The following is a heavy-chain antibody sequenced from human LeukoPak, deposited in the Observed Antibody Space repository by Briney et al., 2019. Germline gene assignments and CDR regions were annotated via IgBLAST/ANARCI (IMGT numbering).Heavy chain of an antibody. D-gene: IGHD3-22*01. CDR3: TTDMNYYDSSGFVRDGDY. CDR2: IKSKTDGGTT. CDR1: GFTFSSYW. J-gene: IGHJ4*02. V-gene: IGHV3-15*01. Sequence: GGSLRLSCAASGFTFSSYWMSWVRQAPGKGLEWVGCIKSKTDGGTTDYAAHVKGRFTISRDDSKNTLYLQMNSLKTEDTAVYYCTTDMNYYDSSGFVRDGDYWGQGTLVTVSS.